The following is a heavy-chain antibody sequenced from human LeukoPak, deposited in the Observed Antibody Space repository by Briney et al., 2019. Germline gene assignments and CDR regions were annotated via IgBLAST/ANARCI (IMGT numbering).Heavy chain of an antibody. J-gene: IGHJ5*02. Sequence: PGGSLRLSCVASEFTFSSYNMNWVRQAPGKGLEWIGEINHSGSTNYNPSLKSRVTISVDTSKNQFSLKLSSVTAADTAVYYCAGYGGWYGRWFDPWGQGTLVTVSS. V-gene: IGHV4-34*08. CDR2: INHSGST. CDR1: EFTFSSYN. CDR3: AGYGGWYGRWFDP. D-gene: IGHD6-19*01.